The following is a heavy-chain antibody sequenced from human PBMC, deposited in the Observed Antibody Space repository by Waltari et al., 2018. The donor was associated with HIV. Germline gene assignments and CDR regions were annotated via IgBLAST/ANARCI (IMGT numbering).Heavy chain of an antibody. CDR2: LYTEGRT. CDR3: ARMKRSYGSGQSRYFYFGMDV. J-gene: IGHJ6*02. Sequence: EVQLVESGGGLVQPGGSLSLHCAASGFSVRELELIWVRPAPGEGLQWVSVLYTEGRTQYMDSVKGRFTIFRDDSKNTLYLQMNSLRVDDTAIYYCARMKRSYGSGQSRYFYFGMDVWGQGTTVIISS. CDR1: GFSVRELE. D-gene: IGHD3-10*01. V-gene: IGHV3-53*01.